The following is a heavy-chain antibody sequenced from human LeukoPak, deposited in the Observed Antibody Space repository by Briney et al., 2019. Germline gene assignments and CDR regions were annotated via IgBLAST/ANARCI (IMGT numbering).Heavy chain of an antibody. J-gene: IGHJ4*02. CDR1: GFIFSNYA. Sequence: GGSQRLYCAASGFIFSNYAMHWVRQAPGKGLEWVTFIRYDGSNKYYAESVKGRFTISRDNSKNTLYLQMNSLRAEDTAVYYCAKAIHSSSSGVVDYWGQGTLVTVSS. D-gene: IGHD6-6*01. CDR3: AKAIHSSSSGVVDY. V-gene: IGHV3-30*02. CDR2: IRYDGSNK.